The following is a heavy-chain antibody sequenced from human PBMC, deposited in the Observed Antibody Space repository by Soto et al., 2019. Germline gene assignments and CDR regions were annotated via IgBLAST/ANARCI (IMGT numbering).Heavy chain of an antibody. Sequence: SETLSLTCNVSGGSISSSRSYWAWFRQPPGKELEWIANIFYAGNTYYNPSLKSRVTVSVDTSKNQFSLKLASVTAADTAVYYCARQAAAPGIDLWFDPWGQGTLVTVSS. CDR3: ARQAAAPGIDLWFDP. D-gene: IGHD6-13*01. J-gene: IGHJ5*02. CDR1: GGSISSSRSY. V-gene: IGHV4-39*01. CDR2: IFYAGNT.